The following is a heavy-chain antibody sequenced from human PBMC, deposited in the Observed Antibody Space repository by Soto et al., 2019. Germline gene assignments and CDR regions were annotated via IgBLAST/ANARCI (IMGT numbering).Heavy chain of an antibody. CDR3: ARDIAARISGFDP. Sequence: GGSLRLSCAASGFTFSDYYMSWIRQAPGKGLEWVSYISSSGSTIYYADSVKGRFTISRDNAKNLLYLQMNSPRAEDTAVYYCARDIAARISGFDPWGPGTLVTVSS. D-gene: IGHD6-6*01. V-gene: IGHV3-11*01. J-gene: IGHJ5*02. CDR2: ISSSGSTI. CDR1: GFTFSDYY.